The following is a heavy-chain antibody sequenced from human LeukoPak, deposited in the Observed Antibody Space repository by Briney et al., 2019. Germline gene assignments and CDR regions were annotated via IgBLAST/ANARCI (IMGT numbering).Heavy chain of an antibody. D-gene: IGHD3-22*01. CDR1: GGSVGSGSYY. J-gene: IGHJ4*02. CDR3: ASSDYYDSSGYSFDY. Sequence: PSETLSLTCTVSGGSVGSGSYYWSWIRQPPGKGLEWIGYIHYSGSTNYNPSLKSRVTILVDTSKNQFSLKLTSVTAADTAVYSCASSDYYDSSGYSFDYWGQGTLVIVSS. V-gene: IGHV4-61*01. CDR2: IHYSGST.